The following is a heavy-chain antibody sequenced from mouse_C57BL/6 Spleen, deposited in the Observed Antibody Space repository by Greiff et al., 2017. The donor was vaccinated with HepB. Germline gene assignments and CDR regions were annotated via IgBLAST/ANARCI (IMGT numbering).Heavy chain of an antibody. Sequence: QVQLQQPGTELVKPGASVKLSCKASGYTFTSYWMHWVKQRPGKGLEWIGNINPSNGGTNYNEKFKSKATLTVDKSSSTAYMQLSSLKSEDSAVYYGARGGSTPRGDFVVWGTGTTVTVSS. J-gene: IGHJ1*03. CDR1: GYTFTSYW. V-gene: IGHV1-53*01. D-gene: IGHD1-1*02. CDR2: INPSNGGT. CDR3: ARGGSTPRGDFVV.